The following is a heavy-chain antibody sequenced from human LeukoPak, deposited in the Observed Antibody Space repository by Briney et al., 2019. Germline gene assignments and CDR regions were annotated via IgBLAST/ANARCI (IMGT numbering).Heavy chain of an antibody. CDR2: ISSSGSTI. J-gene: IGHJ5*02. CDR1: GFTFSDYY. D-gene: IGHD3-3*01. V-gene: IGHV3-11*01. Sequence: GGSLRLSCAASGFTFSDYYMSWIRQAPGKGLEWVSYISSSGSTIYYADSVKGRFTISRDNAKNSLYPQMNSLRAEDTAVYYCARFLRPKNWFDPWGQGTLVTVSS. CDR3: ARFLRPKNWFDP.